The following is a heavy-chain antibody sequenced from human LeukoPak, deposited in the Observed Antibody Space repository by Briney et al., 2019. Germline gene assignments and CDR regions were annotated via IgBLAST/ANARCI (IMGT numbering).Heavy chain of an antibody. CDR3: ARAYYYDSSGFYPGGDY. CDR2: INPGVGST. J-gene: IGHJ4*02. CDR1: GYTFTNYY. V-gene: IGHV1-46*01. Sequence: ASVKVSCKASGYTFTNYYMYLVRQAPGQGLEWMGIINPGVGSTNYAQKFQGRVTMTRDTSTSTVYMELTSLRSDDTAVYYCARAYYYDSSGFYPGGDYWGQGTLVTVSS. D-gene: IGHD3-22*01.